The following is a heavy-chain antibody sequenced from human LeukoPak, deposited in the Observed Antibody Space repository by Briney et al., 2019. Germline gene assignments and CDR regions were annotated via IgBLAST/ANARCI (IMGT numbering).Heavy chain of an antibody. CDR3: ARVRGFGCSGGSCYPASWFDP. J-gene: IGHJ5*02. Sequence: ASVKVSCKASGYTFTGYYMHWVRQAPGQGLEWMGRINPNSGGTNYAQKFQGRVTMTRDTSISTAYMELSRLRSDDTAVYYCARVRGFGCSGGSCYPASWFDPWGQGTLVTVSS. D-gene: IGHD2-15*01. V-gene: IGHV1-2*06. CDR1: GYTFTGYY. CDR2: INPNSGGT.